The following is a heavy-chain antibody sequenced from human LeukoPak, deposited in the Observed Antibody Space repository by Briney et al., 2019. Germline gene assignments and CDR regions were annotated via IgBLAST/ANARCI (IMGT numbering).Heavy chain of an antibody. J-gene: IGHJ4*02. D-gene: IGHD3-3*01. V-gene: IGHV3-23*01. CDR2: ISDSGGST. Sequence: GGSLRLSCAASGFTFSSYAMSWVRQAPGKGLEWVSGISDSGGSTNYADSVKGRFTISRDNSKNTLYLQMNSLRAEDTAVYYCAKEGDFWSGYYFPGGYYSDYWGQGTLVTVSS. CDR3: AKEGDFWSGYYFPGGYYSDY. CDR1: GFTFSSYA.